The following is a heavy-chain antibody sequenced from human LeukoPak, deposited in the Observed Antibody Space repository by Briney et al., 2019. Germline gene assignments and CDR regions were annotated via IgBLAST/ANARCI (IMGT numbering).Heavy chain of an antibody. CDR2: IYHSGST. Sequence: SETLSLTCAVSGGSISSINWWSWGRQPPGKGLEWGGKIYHSGSTKYNPSLKSRVSISVGTSKNQFSLKLSSVTAADTAVYYCARGPNYYVYDSSDYFDYWGQGTLVTVSS. J-gene: IGHJ4*02. D-gene: IGHD3-22*01. CDR3: ARGPNYYVYDSSDYFDY. V-gene: IGHV4-4*02. CDR1: GGSISSINW.